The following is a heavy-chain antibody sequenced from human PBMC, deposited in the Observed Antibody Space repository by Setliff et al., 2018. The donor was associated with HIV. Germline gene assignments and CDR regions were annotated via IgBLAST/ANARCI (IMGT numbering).Heavy chain of an antibody. CDR2: IIPMFGTS. Sequence: SVKVSCKASGGTFSSYAISWVRQAPGQGLEWMGRIIPMFGTSNHAQKFQGRVTLTADKSTDTAYMELKRLRTDDTAVYYCTRDPGDYWGQGTLVTVS. V-gene: IGHV1-69*06. CDR3: TRDPGDY. J-gene: IGHJ4*02. CDR1: GGTFSSYA.